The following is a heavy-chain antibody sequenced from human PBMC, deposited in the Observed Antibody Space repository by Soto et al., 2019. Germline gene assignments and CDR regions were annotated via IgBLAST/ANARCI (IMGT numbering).Heavy chain of an antibody. V-gene: IGHV3-23*01. CDR3: ASLQGATPLTPPWVTHDAFDI. J-gene: IGHJ3*02. CDR2: RSGSGGST. Sequence: GGSLRLSCEPPGFTFSGYAMSWVRQAPGKGLEWVSARSGSGGSTCYADSVEGRFTISRDNSKNTLYLQMNSLRAEDTAVYYCASLQGATPLTPPWVTHDAFDIWGQGTMVTVS. CDR1: GFTFSGYA. D-gene: IGHD5-12*01.